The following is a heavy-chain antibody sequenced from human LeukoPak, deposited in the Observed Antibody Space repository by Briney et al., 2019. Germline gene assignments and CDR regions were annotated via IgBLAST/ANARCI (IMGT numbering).Heavy chain of an antibody. V-gene: IGHV6-1*01. CDR1: GDSVSNNSAS. CDR2: TYYRSRWYK. J-gene: IGHJ5*02. Sequence: SQTLSLTCVISGDSVSNNSASWNWIMQSPSRGLEWLGRTYYRSRWYKDYAVSVKSRITINPDTSKNQFSLQLNSVTPEDTAVYYCARWLTTWGQGTLVTVSS. CDR3: ARWLTT. D-gene: IGHD3-9*01.